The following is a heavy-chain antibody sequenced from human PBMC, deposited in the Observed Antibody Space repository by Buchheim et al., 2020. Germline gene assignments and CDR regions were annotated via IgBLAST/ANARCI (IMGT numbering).Heavy chain of an antibody. D-gene: IGHD3-16*01. CDR3: ARTQLNYDYVWGSLPKPIYYFDY. CDR1: GGSISSGGYY. CDR2: IYYSGST. Sequence: QVQLQESGPGLVKPSQTLSLTCTVSGGSISSGGYYWSWIRQHPGKGLEWIGYIYYSGSTYYNPSLKSRVTISVDTSKNQFSLKLSSVTAADTAVYYCARTQLNYDYVWGSLPKPIYYFDYWGQGTL. J-gene: IGHJ4*02. V-gene: IGHV4-31*03.